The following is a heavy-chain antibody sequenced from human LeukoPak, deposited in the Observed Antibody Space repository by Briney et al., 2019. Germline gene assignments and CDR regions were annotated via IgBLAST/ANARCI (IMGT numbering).Heavy chain of an antibody. CDR3: SKDPRNILTGDFDDFDI. J-gene: IGHJ3*02. V-gene: IGHV1-46*01. CDR2: INPSGGSI. D-gene: IGHD3-9*01. CDR1: GYIFTSYY. Sequence: ASVKVSCKASGYIFTSYYMYWVRQAPGQGLEWMGTINPSGGSISYAQKFQGRVTMTRDMSTSTFYMELSTLRSEDTAVYFCSKDPRNILTGDFDDFDIWGQGTMVLVSS.